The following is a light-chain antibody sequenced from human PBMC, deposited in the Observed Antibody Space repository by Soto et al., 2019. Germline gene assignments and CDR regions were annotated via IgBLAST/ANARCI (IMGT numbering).Light chain of an antibody. Sequence: QSALTQPASVSGSPGQSITISCTGTSSDVGGYNYVSWYQQHPGKAPKLMIYEVSNRPSGVSNRFSGSKSGNTASLTIPGLQAEDEADYYCSSYTSSSTYVFGTGTKGTVL. V-gene: IGLV2-14*01. CDR1: SSDVGGYNY. CDR3: SSYTSSSTYV. CDR2: EVS. J-gene: IGLJ1*01.